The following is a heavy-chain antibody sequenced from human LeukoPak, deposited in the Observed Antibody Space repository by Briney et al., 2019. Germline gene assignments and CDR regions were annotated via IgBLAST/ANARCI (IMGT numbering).Heavy chain of an antibody. CDR2: MNTNSGGT. V-gene: IGHV1-2*02. D-gene: IGHD3-3*01. Sequence: APVRVSCKASGYTFTAYYMHFVRPAREQGLKWMEGMNTNSGGTNYAQKFQGRVTRTRATSISTAYMELSRLRSDDTAVNYGERAGHYDFWGGYYTYWFDPWGQGALVTVSS. CDR3: ERAGHYDFWGGYYTYWFDP. CDR1: GYTFTAYY. J-gene: IGHJ5*02.